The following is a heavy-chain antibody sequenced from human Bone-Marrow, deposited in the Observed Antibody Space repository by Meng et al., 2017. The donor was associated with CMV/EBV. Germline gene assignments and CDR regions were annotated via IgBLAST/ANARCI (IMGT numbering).Heavy chain of an antibody. Sequence: GESLKISCAASGFTFSSYWMSWVRQAPGKGLEWVANIKQDGSEKYYVDSVKGRFTISRDNAKNSLYLQMNSLRAEDTAVYYCARDVVVIPAAIYYGMDVWGQGTTVTASS. J-gene: IGHJ6*02. D-gene: IGHD2-2*01. V-gene: IGHV3-7*01. CDR3: ARDVVVIPAAIYYGMDV. CDR1: GFTFSSYW. CDR2: IKQDGSEK.